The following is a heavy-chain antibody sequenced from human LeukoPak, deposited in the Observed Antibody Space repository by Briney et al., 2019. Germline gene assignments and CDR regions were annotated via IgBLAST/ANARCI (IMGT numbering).Heavy chain of an antibody. Sequence: ASVTVSCKVSGYTLSDLSMHWVRQAPAKGLEWMGSFALEDGEKIYAQKFQGRVTMTEDTSTDTAYMELSSLRSEDTAVYYCATAFAGNLVDYWGQGTLVTVSS. J-gene: IGHJ4*02. V-gene: IGHV1-24*01. CDR3: ATAFAGNLVDY. D-gene: IGHD1-14*01. CDR1: GYTLSDLS. CDR2: FALEDGEK.